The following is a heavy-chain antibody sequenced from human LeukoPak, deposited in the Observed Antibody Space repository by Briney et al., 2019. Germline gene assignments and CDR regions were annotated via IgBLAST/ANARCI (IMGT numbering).Heavy chain of an antibody. Sequence: GGSLRLSCAASGFNFNYAWMNWARQAPGKGLEWVAGINHNGNVNYYVDSVKGRFTISRDNAKNSLYLQMCNLRAEDTAVYYCASGLELDYWGQGTLVTVSS. V-gene: IGHV3-7*03. CDR1: GFNFNYAW. CDR2: INHNGNVN. CDR3: ASGLELDY. J-gene: IGHJ4*02.